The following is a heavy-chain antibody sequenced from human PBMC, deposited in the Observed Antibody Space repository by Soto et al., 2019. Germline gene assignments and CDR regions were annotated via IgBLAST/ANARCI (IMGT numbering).Heavy chain of an antibody. CDR1: GFTFSSYS. J-gene: IGHJ6*02. CDR2: IRSSSSTI. CDR3: ARGESEVVLMVYAHNYYYYGMDV. V-gene: IGHV3-48*02. D-gene: IGHD2-8*01. Sequence: EVQLVESGGGLVQPGGSLRLSCAASGFTFSSYSMNWVRQAPGKGLEWVSYIRSSSSTIYYADSVKGRFTISRDNAKNSLYLQMNSLRDEDTAVYYCARGESEVVLMVYAHNYYYYGMDVWGQGTTVTVSS.